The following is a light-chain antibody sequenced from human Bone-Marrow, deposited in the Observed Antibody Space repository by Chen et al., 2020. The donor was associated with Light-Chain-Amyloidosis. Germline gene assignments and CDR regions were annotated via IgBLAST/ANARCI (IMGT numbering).Light chain of an antibody. CDR2: EGI. J-gene: IGLJ3*02. Sequence: QSALTQPPSASGSPGQSVTISCTGTNSDVGRYDYVSWYQQHPGKAPKFLIYEGIKRSSGVPARFCGTKSGKTAYRAVSGQQAEDEDDYSCCSDAGDSWGFGGGTKLTVL. CDR3: CSDAGDSWG. CDR1: NSDVGRYDY. V-gene: IGLV2-8*01.